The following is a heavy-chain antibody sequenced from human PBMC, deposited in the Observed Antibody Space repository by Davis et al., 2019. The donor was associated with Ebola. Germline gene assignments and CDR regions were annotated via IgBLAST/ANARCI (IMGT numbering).Heavy chain of an antibody. V-gene: IGHV1-18*01. Sequence: AASVKVSCRASGYTFTSYGISWVRQAPGQGLGWMGWISAYNGNTNYAQKLQGRVTMTTDTSTSTAYMELRSLRSDDTAVYYCAREGAYCSGGSCYDDAFDIWGQGTMVTVSS. D-gene: IGHD2-15*01. CDR3: AREGAYCSGGSCYDDAFDI. CDR1: GYTFTSYG. CDR2: ISAYNGNT. J-gene: IGHJ3*02.